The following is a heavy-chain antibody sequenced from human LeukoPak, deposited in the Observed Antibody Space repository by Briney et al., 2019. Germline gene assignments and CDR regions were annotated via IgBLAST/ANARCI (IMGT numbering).Heavy chain of an antibody. CDR1: GYTFTGYY. Sequence: ASVKVSCKASGYTFTGYYMRWVRQAPGQGLEWMGWINPNSGNTGYAQKFQGRVTMTRNTSISTAYMELSSLRSEDTAVYYCARGQGAYYYDSSGYYGGVNYWGQGTLVTVSS. D-gene: IGHD3-22*01. CDR2: INPNSGNT. J-gene: IGHJ4*02. CDR3: ARGQGAYYYDSSGYYGGVNY. V-gene: IGHV1-8*02.